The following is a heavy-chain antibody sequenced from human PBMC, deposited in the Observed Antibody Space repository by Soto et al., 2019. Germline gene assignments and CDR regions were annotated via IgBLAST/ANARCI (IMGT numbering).Heavy chain of an antibody. J-gene: IGHJ4*02. CDR2: VYYGGT. CDR1: GGSMSSNY. CDR3: VSYRGAFYFDH. D-gene: IGHD4-4*01. Sequence: SETLSLTCTVSGGSMSSNYWSWIRQSPAKGLEWIGFVYYGGTNYNPSFESRVTMSVDTPKKQFSLELSDVTAADTAVYYCVSYRGAFYFDHWGQGTLVTVPQ. V-gene: IGHV4-59*01.